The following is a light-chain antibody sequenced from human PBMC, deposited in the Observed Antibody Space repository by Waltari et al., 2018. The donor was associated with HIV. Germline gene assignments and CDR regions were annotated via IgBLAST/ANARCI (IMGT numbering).Light chain of an antibody. CDR3: QQYSNWLLT. CDR2: DAA. J-gene: IGKJ3*01. CDR1: QSVNNN. V-gene: IGKV3-15*01. Sequence: EIMMTQSPATLSVSPGERVTLSCRASQSVNNNLAWYQQKPGQAPRLLIYDAASRATGIPARFSGSGSGTEFTLTISSLQSEVFAVYFCQQYSNWLLTFGPGTKVDI.